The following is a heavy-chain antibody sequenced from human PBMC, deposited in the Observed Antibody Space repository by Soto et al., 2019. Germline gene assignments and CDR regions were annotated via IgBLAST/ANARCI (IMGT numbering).Heavy chain of an antibody. V-gene: IGHV1-2*02. D-gene: IGHD4-17*01. J-gene: IGHJ5*02. Sequence: QVQLVQSGAEVKKPGASVKVSCKASGYTFTGYYMHWVRQAPGQGLEWMGWINPNSGGTNHAQKFQGRVTMTRDTSISTAYMELSRLRCNDTAVYYCARGIPVTRATTREFDLWGQGTLVTVSS. CDR2: INPNSGGT. CDR3: ARGIPVTRATTREFDL. CDR1: GYTFTGYY.